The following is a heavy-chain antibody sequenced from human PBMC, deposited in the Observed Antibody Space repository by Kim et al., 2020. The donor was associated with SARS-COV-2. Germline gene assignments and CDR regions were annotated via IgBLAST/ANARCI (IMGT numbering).Heavy chain of an antibody. CDR1: GYTFTSYD. J-gene: IGHJ4*02. D-gene: IGHD3-10*01. Sequence: ASVKVSCKASGYTFTSYDINWVRQATGQGLEWMGWMNPNSGNTGYAQKFQGRVTMTRNTSISTAYMELSSLRSEDTAVYYCARELHGSGSYSVDYWGQGTLVTVSS. CDR2: MNPNSGNT. V-gene: IGHV1-8*01. CDR3: ARELHGSGSYSVDY.